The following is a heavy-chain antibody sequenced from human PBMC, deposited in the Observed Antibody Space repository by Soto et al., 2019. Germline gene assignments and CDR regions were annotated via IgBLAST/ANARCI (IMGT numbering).Heavy chain of an antibody. D-gene: IGHD6-13*01. Sequence: QVQLVESGGGVVQPGRSLRLSCAASGFTFSSYGMHWVRQAPGKGLEWVAVISYDGNNEYYADYVKGRFTISRDNSKNTLYLQMNSPRAEDTAGYYCVESGYSHGPTVCLQRWGPGTLVTVSS. CDR1: GFTFSSYG. V-gene: IGHV3-30*18. CDR2: ISYDGNNE. J-gene: IGHJ1*01. CDR3: VESGYSHGPTVCLQR.